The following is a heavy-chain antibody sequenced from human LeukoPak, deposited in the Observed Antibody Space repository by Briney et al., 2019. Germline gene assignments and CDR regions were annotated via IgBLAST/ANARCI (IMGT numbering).Heavy chain of an antibody. CDR3: ARGQRGWSGYYPHNWFDP. CDR2: MNPNSGNT. J-gene: IGHJ5*02. V-gene: IGHV1-8*03. CDR1: GYTFTSYG. Sequence: ASVKVSCKASGYTFTSYGISWVRQAPGQGLEWMGWMNPNSGNTGYAQKFQGRVTITRNTSISTAYMELSSLRSEDTAVYYCARGQRGWSGYYPHNWFDPWGQGTLVTVSS. D-gene: IGHD3-3*01.